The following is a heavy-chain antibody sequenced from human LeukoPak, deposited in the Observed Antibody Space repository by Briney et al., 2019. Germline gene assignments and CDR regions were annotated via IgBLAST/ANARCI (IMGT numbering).Heavy chain of an antibody. Sequence: GGSLRLSCAASGFTFSDYYMSWIRQAPGKGLEWVSYISSRGSTIYYADSVKGRFTISRDNAKNSMYLQMNSLRAEDTAVYYCARDGGAYSGSYRYDYWGQGTLVTVSS. CDR2: ISSRGSTI. D-gene: IGHD1-26*01. V-gene: IGHV3-11*01. CDR1: GFTFSDYY. J-gene: IGHJ4*02. CDR3: ARDGGAYSGSYRYDY.